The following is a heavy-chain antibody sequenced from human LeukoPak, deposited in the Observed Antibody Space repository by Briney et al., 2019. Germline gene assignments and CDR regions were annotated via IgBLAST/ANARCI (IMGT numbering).Heavy chain of an antibody. D-gene: IGHD6-13*01. CDR1: GYTFTSYY. CDR2: INPSGGST. V-gene: IGHV1-46*01. CDR3: ARAYSGKGDYFDY. J-gene: IGHJ4*02. Sequence: ASVKVSRKTSGYTFTSYYMHWVRQAPGHAFEWMAMINPSGGSTSYAQRFQGRVAMTRDTSTSTVYLELSSLNSEDTAMYFCARAYSGKGDYFDYWGQGTLVTVSS.